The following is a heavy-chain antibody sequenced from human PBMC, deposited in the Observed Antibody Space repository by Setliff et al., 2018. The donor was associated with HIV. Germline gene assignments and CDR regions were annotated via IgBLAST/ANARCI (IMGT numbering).Heavy chain of an antibody. V-gene: IGHV1-69*13. CDR2: IIPIFGST. CDR1: GGTFSNYA. J-gene: IGHJ2*01. Sequence: GASVKVSCKASGGTFSNYAISWVRQAPGQGLEWMGGIIPIFGSTKYAQKFQDRVTITADESTSTADMELSSLRSEDTAVYYCARDDHYYDSGSFYSDWYFDLWGRGTLGTAPQ. D-gene: IGHD3-10*01. CDR3: ARDDHYYDSGSFYSDWYFDL.